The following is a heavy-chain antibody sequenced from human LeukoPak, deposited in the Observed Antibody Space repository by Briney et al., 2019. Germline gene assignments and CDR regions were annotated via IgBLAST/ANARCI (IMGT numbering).Heavy chain of an antibody. J-gene: IGHJ4*02. CDR1: GFTFSSYW. V-gene: IGHV3-7*01. Sequence: PGGSLRLSCAASGFTFSSYWMSWVRQALGKGLEWVANIKQDGSEKYYVDSVKGRFTISRDNAKNSLYLQMNSLRAEDTAVYYCARDASGYALYFDYWGQGTLVTVSS. CDR3: ARDASGYALYFDY. D-gene: IGHD5-12*01. CDR2: IKQDGSEK.